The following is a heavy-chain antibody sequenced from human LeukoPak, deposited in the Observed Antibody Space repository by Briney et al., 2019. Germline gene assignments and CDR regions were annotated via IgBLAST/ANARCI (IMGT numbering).Heavy chain of an antibody. Sequence: SETLSLTCIVSGASISNYAWTSIRQPPAKGLQWIGSISDTGTTTYNPSLKSRVTISVDTSRNQFSLKLTSVTAADTAMYYCARIPFDSGSPSSWFDPWGRGTLVTVSS. CDR3: ARIPFDSGSPSSWFDP. CDR2: ISDTGTT. D-gene: IGHD3-10*01. CDR1: GASISNYA. V-gene: IGHV4-59*08. J-gene: IGHJ5*02.